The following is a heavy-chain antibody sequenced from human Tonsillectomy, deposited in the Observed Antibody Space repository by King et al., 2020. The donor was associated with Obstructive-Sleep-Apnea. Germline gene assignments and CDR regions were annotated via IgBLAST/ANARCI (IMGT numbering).Heavy chain of an antibody. J-gene: IGHJ4*02. V-gene: IGHV1-8*01. D-gene: IGHD1-1*01. CDR1: GYTFTNYD. CDR3: VSRGSRTADS. Sequence: VQLVESGAEVKKPGASVKVSCKASGYTFTNYDINWVRQATGQGPEWMGWMNPNSGKTGYVQKFQGRVTMTRDTSISTAYMELNSLTSDDTAVYYCVSRGSRTADSWGQGTLVTVPS. CDR2: MNPNSGKT.